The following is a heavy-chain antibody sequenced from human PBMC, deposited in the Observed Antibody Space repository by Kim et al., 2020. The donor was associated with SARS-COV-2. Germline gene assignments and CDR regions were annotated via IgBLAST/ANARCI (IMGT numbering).Heavy chain of an antibody. D-gene: IGHD6-13*01. J-gene: IGHJ4*02. V-gene: IGHV3-30*04. CDR2: ISYDGSNK. Sequence: GGCLRLSCAASGFTFSSYAMHWVRQAPGKGLEWVAVISYDGSNKYYADSVKGRFTISRDNSKNTLYLQMNSLRAEDTAVYYCARAFVAAVAASQGYWGQGTLVTVSS. CDR1: GFTFSSYA. CDR3: ARAFVAAVAASQGY.